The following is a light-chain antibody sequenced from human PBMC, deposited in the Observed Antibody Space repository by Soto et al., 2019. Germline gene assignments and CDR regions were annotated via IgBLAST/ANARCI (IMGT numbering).Light chain of an antibody. J-gene: IGKJ4*01. CDR1: QSISTF. Sequence: EIQMTQSPSSLSASVGDRVTITCRASQSISTFLNWYQHRPGKAPKLLIYSASTLQSGVPPRFSGSGSGTDFTLTISSLQPEDFATYYCQQSYNTLTFGGGTKVEIK. CDR2: SAS. CDR3: QQSYNTLT. V-gene: IGKV1-39*01.